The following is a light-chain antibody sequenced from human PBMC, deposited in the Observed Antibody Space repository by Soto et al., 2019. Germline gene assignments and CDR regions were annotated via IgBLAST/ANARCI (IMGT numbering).Light chain of an antibody. V-gene: IGLV2-23*01. J-gene: IGLJ1*01. CDR2: EGS. Sequence: QSALTQLASVSGSPGQSITISCTGTSSDVGSYNIVSWYQQHPGKAPKLMIYEGSKRPSGVSNRFSGSKSGNTASLTISGLQAEDEADYYCCSYAGSSTFVFGTGTKVTVL. CDR3: CSYAGSSTFV. CDR1: SSDVGSYNI.